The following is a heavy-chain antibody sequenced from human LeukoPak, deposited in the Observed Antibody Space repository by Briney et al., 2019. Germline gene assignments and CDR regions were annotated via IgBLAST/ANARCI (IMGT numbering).Heavy chain of an antibody. Sequence: PSETLSLTCAVYGGSFSGYYWSWIRQPPGKGLEWIGEINHSGSTNYNPSLKSRVTISVDTSKNQFSLKLSSVTAADTAVYYCARVTKYDFWSGYIRGYYMDVWGKGTTVTVSS. CDR2: INHSGST. J-gene: IGHJ6*03. V-gene: IGHV4-34*01. CDR3: ARVTKYDFWSGYIRGYYMDV. CDR1: GGSFSGYY. D-gene: IGHD3-3*01.